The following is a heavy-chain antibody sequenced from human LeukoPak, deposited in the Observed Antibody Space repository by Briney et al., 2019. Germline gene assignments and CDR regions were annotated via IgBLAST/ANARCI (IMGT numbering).Heavy chain of an antibody. CDR2: IYYSGST. V-gene: IGHV4-61*08. Sequence: PSETLSLTCTVSGGSISSGDYYWSWIRQPPGKGLEWIGYIYYSGSTNYNPSLKSRVTISVDTSKNQFSLKLSSVTAADTAVYYCARSGIGRWLKNGMDVWGQGTTVTVSS. CDR3: ARSGIGRWLKNGMDV. D-gene: IGHD1-26*01. J-gene: IGHJ6*02. CDR1: GGSISSGDYY.